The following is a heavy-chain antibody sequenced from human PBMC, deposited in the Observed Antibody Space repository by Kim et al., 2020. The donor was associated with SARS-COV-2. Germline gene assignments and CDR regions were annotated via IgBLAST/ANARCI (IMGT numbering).Heavy chain of an antibody. D-gene: IGHD3-3*01. J-gene: IGHJ6*03. CDR3: AKSYDDFWSGFWRNRYYYDYYMDV. Sequence: GGSLRLSCAASGFTFSSYGMHWVRQAPGQGLEWVAVISYDGSNKYYADSVKGRFTISGDNSKNTLYLQMNSLRAEDTDVYYCAKSYDDFWSGFWRNRYYYDYYMDVWGRGTAVNVSS. V-gene: IGHV3-30*18. CDR2: ISYDGSNK. CDR1: GFTFSSYG.